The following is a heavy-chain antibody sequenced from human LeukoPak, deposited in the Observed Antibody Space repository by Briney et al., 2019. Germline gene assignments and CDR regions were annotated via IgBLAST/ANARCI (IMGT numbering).Heavy chain of an antibody. CDR1: GYTFTSYG. V-gene: IGHV1-46*01. Sequence: ASVKVSCKASGYTFTSYGISWVRQAPGQGLEWMGIIYPRDGSTSYAQKFQGRVTVTRDTSTSTVHMELSGLRSEDTAIYYCARDQEAFDYWGQGTLVTVSS. CDR2: IYPRDGST. J-gene: IGHJ4*02. CDR3: ARDQEAFDY.